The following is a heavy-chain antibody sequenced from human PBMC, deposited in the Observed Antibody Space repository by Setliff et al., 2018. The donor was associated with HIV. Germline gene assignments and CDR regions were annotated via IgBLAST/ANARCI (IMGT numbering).Heavy chain of an antibody. CDR3: ARGVTDGYSYGNDAFDI. V-gene: IGHV4-39*01. D-gene: IGHD5-18*01. CDR1: GGSIGSSSYY. J-gene: IGHJ3*02. Sequence: SETLSLTCTVSGGSIGSSSYYWGWIRQPPGKGLEWIGSIYYSGSTYYNPSLKSRVTISVDTSKNQFSLKLSSVTAADTAVYYCARGVTDGYSYGNDAFDIWGQGTMVT. CDR2: IYYSGST.